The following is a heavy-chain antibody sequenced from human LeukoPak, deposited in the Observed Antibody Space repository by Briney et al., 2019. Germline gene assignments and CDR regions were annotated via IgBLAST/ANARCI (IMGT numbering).Heavy chain of an antibody. D-gene: IGHD6-6*01. CDR1: GFTFSSYA. CDR3: ARDPYSSSSPCFDY. V-gene: IGHV3-30-3*01. CDR2: ISYDGSNK. Sequence: GGSLRLSCAASGFTFSSYAMHWVRQAPGKGLEWVAVISYDGSNKYYADSVKGRFTISRDNSKNTLYLQMNSLRAEDTAVYYCARDPYSSSSPCFDYWGQGTLVTVSS. J-gene: IGHJ4*02.